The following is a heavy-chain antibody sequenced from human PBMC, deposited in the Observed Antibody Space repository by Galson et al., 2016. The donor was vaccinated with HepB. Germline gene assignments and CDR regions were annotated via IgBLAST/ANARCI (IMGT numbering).Heavy chain of an antibody. V-gene: IGHV3-23*01. CDR3: ARDPYSMRVDVNDAFDI. J-gene: IGHJ3*02. D-gene: IGHD2/OR15-2a*01. CDR1: GFIFSEYA. CDR2: ISGSSAYT. Sequence: SLRLSCAASGFIFSEYAMSWVRRAPGKGLEWVSAISGSSAYTYYEDSVQGRFTISRDNSQNTLYLQMNSLRVEDTAVYYCARDPYSMRVDVNDAFDIWGQGTTVTVSS.